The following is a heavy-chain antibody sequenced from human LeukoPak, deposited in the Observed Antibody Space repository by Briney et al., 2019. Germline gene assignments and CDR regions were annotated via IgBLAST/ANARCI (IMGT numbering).Heavy chain of an antibody. CDR3: ARGIVVGYYFDY. CDR2: IWYDGSNK. J-gene: IGHJ4*02. CDR1: GFTFSSYG. D-gene: IGHD3-22*01. Sequence: GGSLRLSCAASGFTFSSYGMHWVRQAPGKGREWVAVIWYDGSNKYYADSVKGRFTISRDNSKNTLYLQMNSLRAEDTAVYYCARGIVVGYYFDYWGQGTLVTVSS. V-gene: IGHV3-33*01.